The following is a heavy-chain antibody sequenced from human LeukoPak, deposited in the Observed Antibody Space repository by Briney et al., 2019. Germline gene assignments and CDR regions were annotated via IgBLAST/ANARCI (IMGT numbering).Heavy chain of an antibody. V-gene: IGHV4-34*01. CDR3: AWSGSYYRWFDP. CDR1: GGSFSGYY. CDR2: INHSGST. D-gene: IGHD1-26*01. J-gene: IGHJ5*02. Sequence: SETLSLTCAVYGGSFSGYYWSWIRQPPGKGLEWIGEINHSGSTNYNPSLKSRVTISVDTSKNQFSLKLSSVTAADTAVYYCAWSGSYYRWFDPWGQGTLVTVSS.